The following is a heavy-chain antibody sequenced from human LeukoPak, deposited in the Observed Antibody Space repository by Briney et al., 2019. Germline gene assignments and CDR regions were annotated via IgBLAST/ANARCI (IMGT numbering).Heavy chain of an antibody. D-gene: IGHD3-3*01. Sequence: GSVKVSCKASGYSFITHGITWVRQAPGQGLQWVGWISTYTGNAHYAQRLQDRVTLSKDTATTTAYLEVRNLRSDDTAVYYCARDLAVLGVVFTSYMDVWGKGTPVIVSS. V-gene: IGHV1-18*01. CDR3: ARDLAVLGVVFTSYMDV. CDR1: GYSFITHG. J-gene: IGHJ6*03. CDR2: ISTYTGNA.